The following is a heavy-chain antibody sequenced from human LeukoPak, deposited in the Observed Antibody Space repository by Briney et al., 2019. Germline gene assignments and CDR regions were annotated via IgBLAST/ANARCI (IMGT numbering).Heavy chain of an antibody. D-gene: IGHD6-19*01. CDR1: GVTVSSIY. J-gene: IGHJ5*02. CDR3: AGDTHSSRWYDH. CDR2: IYSDGNT. V-gene: IGHV3-53*01. Sequence: GGALRLCCAVSGVTVSSIYRSWVRQAPGKGLEWVSFIYSDGNTYYADSVKGRFTLSRDSSRNTLYLQMNSLRVDDTAVYYCAGDTHSSRWYDHWGQGTLVTVSS.